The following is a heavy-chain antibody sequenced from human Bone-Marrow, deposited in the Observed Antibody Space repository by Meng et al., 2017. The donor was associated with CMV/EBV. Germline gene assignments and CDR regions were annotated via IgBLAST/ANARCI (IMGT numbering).Heavy chain of an antibody. CDR3: ARVRSSSWFDI. V-gene: IGHV3-7*03. D-gene: IGHD6-13*01. CDR2: IKQDGSEK. CDR1: GFTFSSYW. J-gene: IGHJ3*02. Sequence: GESLKISCAASGFTFSSYWMSWVRQAPGKGLEWVANIKQDGSEKYYVDSVKGRFTISRDNAKNSLYLQMNSLRAEDTAVYYCARVRSSSWFDIWGQGTMVTVSS.